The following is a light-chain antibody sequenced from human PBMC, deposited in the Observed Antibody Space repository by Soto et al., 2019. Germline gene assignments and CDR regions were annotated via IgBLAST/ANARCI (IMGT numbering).Light chain of an antibody. CDR3: FSYTSSGTYV. V-gene: IGLV2-14*01. Sequence: QSLLTQPASVSVSPGQSITVSCTGTSSDIGNYKYVSWYQQHPGKAPKLMIYEVSNRPSGVSNRFSGSKSGNTASLTISGLQAEDETDYYCFSYTSSGTYVFGTGTKVTVL. CDR2: EVS. J-gene: IGLJ1*01. CDR1: SSDIGNYKY.